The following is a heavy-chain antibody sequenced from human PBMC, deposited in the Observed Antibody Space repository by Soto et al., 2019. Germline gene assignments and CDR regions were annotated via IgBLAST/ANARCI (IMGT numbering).Heavy chain of an antibody. Sequence: PSETLSLTCTVSGGSILNGGHYWTWIRQHPGKGLDWIGRIFFSGNTHYNPALKSRLTFSLDTAKNQFSLKLTSVTAADTAIYYCARDNYGGMLDFWRPGILVTVSS. CDR3: ARDNYGGMLDF. D-gene: IGHD4-17*01. CDR1: GGSILNGGHY. J-gene: IGHJ4*02. V-gene: IGHV4-31*03. CDR2: IFFSGNT.